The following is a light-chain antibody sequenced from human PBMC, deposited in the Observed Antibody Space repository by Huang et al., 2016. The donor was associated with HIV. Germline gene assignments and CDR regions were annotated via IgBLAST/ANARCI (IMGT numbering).Light chain of an antibody. Sequence: DIQLTQSPSAMSASVGDRVSITCRAGQDISNYLAWFQQKPGGAPKRLIYAASSLQSGVPSRFSGSRSGTKFTLTISNLQPEDFATYYCLQHHGYPRTFGQGTNV. CDR2: AAS. V-gene: IGKV1-17*03. CDR3: LQHHGYPRT. J-gene: IGKJ1*01. CDR1: QDISNY.